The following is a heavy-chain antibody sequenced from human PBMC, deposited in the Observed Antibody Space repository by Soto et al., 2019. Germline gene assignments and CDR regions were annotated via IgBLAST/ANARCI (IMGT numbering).Heavy chain of an antibody. CDR1: GDTFTTYD. CDR2: INPNSGNI. V-gene: IGHV1-8*01. D-gene: IGHD3-10*01. CDR3: ARGRASGSYYLLDY. Sequence: ASEKVSGKASGDTFTTYDINWVRQATGHGLEWMGWINPNSGNIGYAQRFQGRVTMTRDTAIRTAYMEVSSLRPDDTAVYYCARGRASGSYYLLDYWGQGTLVTVSS. J-gene: IGHJ4*02.